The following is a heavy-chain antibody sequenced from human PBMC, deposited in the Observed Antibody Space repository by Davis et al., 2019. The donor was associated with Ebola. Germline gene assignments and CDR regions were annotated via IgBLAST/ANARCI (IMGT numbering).Heavy chain of an antibody. CDR3: ARGVSVESYGYYSSIYHYYGMDV. Sequence: GESLKISCAASGLTVSSKYMSWVRQAPGKGLEWVSAIYTGGSTEYTDSVKGRFTISRDNSKNTVYLQMDSLRAEDTAVYYCARGVSVESYGYYSSIYHYYGMDVWGQGTTVTVSS. CDR1: GLTVSSKY. V-gene: IGHV3-66*01. J-gene: IGHJ6*02. CDR2: IYTGGST. D-gene: IGHD3-22*01.